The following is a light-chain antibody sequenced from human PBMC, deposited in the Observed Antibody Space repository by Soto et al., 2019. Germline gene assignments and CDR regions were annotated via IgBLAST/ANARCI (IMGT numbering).Light chain of an antibody. V-gene: IGLV2-14*03. Sequence: QSALTQPASVSGSPGQSITISCTGTSSDIGFYDYFSWYQHHPGKAPTLMIYDVTRPPSGVSNRFSGAKSGNTASLTISGLQSEDGADYYCSSYTSSSTLVVFGGGTKLTVL. J-gene: IGLJ2*01. CDR1: SSDIGFYDY. CDR2: DVT. CDR3: SSYTSSSTLVV.